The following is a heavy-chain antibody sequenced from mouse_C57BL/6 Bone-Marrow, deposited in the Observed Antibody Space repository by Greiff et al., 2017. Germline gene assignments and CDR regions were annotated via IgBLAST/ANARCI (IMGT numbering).Heavy chain of an antibody. Sequence: EVQLQQSGPGLVKPSQSLSLTCSVTGYSITSGYYWNWIRQLPGNKLEWMGYISYDGSNNYNPSLKNRITLTRDTSKNQFFLKLHSVTTEDTAAYYCALYYGNYGYYAMDYWGQGTSVTVTS. CDR1: GYSITSGYY. D-gene: IGHD2-1*01. CDR3: ALYYGNYGYYAMDY. V-gene: IGHV3-6*01. CDR2: ISYDGSN. J-gene: IGHJ4*01.